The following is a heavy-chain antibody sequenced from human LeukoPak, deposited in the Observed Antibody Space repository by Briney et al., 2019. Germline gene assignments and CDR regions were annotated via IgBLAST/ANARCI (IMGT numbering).Heavy chain of an antibody. CDR3: ARVRGGN. Sequence: PGGSLRLSCVASGFIFRDSWMYWVRQAPGKGLVWIASINTEGAAMYADSVKGRFTVSRDNAKNTLYLQMNSLRAEDTGVYYCARVRGGNWGQGTLVTVSS. J-gene: IGHJ4*02. V-gene: IGHV3-74*03. CDR1: GFIFRDSW. D-gene: IGHD3-16*01. CDR2: INTEGAA.